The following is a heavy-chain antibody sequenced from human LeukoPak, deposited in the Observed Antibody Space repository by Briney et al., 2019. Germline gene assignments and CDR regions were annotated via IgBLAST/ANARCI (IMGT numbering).Heavy chain of an antibody. D-gene: IGHD2-2*02. CDR1: GGTFISYT. CDR3: ARVRIPEVVPAAIPDVSYYYYYMDV. V-gene: IGHV1-69*01. CDR2: IIPIFGTA. J-gene: IGHJ6*03. Sequence: AVKVSFKASGGTFISYTISWVRQAPGQGLEWMEGIIPIFGTANYAQKVHGRVTITADECKSTAYMEMSSLRSEDTAVYYCARVRIPEVVPAAIPDVSYYYYYMDVWGKGTTVTVSS.